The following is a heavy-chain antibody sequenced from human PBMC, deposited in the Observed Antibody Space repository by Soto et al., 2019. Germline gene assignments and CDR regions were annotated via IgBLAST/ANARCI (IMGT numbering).Heavy chain of an antibody. Sequence: QVQLVESGGGVVQPGRSLRLSCAASGFTFSSYGIHWVRQAPGKGLEWVALISYDGTDKYYADSVKGRFTISRDNSKNTLYLQMSSLGPEDTAVYYCVKERYAQLCLEDYGMDVWGQGTTVTVSS. J-gene: IGHJ6*02. CDR1: GFTFSSYG. CDR2: ISYDGTDK. V-gene: IGHV3-30*18. CDR3: VKERYAQLCLEDYGMDV. D-gene: IGHD5-18*01.